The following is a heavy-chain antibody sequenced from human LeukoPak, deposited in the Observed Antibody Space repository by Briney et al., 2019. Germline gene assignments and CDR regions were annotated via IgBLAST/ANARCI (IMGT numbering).Heavy chain of an antibody. CDR1: GFTFSDYY. CDR3: ARGYGDDGIDFYYMDV. CDR2: IGNSGSTI. Sequence: GGSLRLSCAASGFTFSDYYMSWIRQAPGKGLEWVLYIGNSGSTIYYADAVKGRFTISRGNAKNSLYLQMNSLRVEDTAVYYCARGYGDDGIDFYYMDVWGKGTTVTVSS. J-gene: IGHJ6*03. V-gene: IGHV3-11*01. D-gene: IGHD3-10*01.